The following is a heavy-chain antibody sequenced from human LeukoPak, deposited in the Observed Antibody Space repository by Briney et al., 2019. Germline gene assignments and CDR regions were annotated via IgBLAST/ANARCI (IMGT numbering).Heavy chain of an antibody. J-gene: IGHJ4*02. CDR1: GGSIETFY. V-gene: IGHV4-59*01. D-gene: IGHD6-19*01. CDR2: IFYGGST. CDR3: AKGSGWYQY. Sequence: PSETLSLTCNVSGGSIETFYWSWIRQPPGTGLEWIGNIFYGGSTNYNPSLKSRVTISADTSKNQFSLKLSSVTAADTAVYYCAKGSGWYQYWGQGTLVTASS.